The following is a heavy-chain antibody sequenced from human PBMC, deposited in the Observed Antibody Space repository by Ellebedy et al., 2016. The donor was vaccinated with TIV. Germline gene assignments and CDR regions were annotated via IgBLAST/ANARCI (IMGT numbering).Heavy chain of an antibody. CDR3: ARAPGALRIYRYDY. V-gene: IGHV1-18*01. CDR1: GYTFTSYG. D-gene: IGHD3-10*01. Sequence: AASVKVSCKASGYTFTSYGISWARQAPGQGLEWVGWISVDNGNTKYGQKFQGRVTMTTDTSTSTAYMELRSLRSDDTAVYYCARAPGALRIYRYDYWGQGTLVTVPS. J-gene: IGHJ4*02. CDR2: ISVDNGNT.